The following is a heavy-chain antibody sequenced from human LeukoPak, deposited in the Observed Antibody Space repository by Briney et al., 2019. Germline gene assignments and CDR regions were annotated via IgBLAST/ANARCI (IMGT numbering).Heavy chain of an antibody. Sequence: SETLSLTCAVYGGSFSGYYWSWIRQPPGKGLEWIGEINHSGSTNYNPSLKSRVTISVDTSKNQFSLKLSSVTAADTAVYYCARKDVVVVPAASYYFDYWGQGTLVTVSS. J-gene: IGHJ4*02. CDR1: GGSFSGYY. CDR2: INHSGST. V-gene: IGHV4-34*01. D-gene: IGHD2-2*01. CDR3: ARKDVVVVPAASYYFDY.